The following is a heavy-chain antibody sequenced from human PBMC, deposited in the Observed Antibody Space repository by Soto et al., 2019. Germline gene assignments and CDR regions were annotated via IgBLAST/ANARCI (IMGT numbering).Heavy chain of an antibody. CDR1: GFTFSTFA. D-gene: IGHD1-26*01. J-gene: IGHJ4*02. Sequence: GGSMRLSCAASGFTFSTFAMNWVRQAPGKGLEWVSGITGGSGFTFYADSVKGRFTISRDDSENTLFLQMSSLRAEDTAKYYCAKSGPTNYFDFWGQGTLVTVSS. V-gene: IGHV3-23*01. CDR3: AKSGPTNYFDF. CDR2: ITGGSGFT.